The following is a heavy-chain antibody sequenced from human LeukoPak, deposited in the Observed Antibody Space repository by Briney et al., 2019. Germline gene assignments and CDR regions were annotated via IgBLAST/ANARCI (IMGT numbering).Heavy chain of an antibody. V-gene: IGHV3-21*01. D-gene: IGHD5-18*01. Sequence: GGSLRLSCAASGFTFSSYSMNWVRQAPGKGLEWVSSISSSSTSMYYADSVKGRFTISRDNAKNSLYLQMNSLRAEDTAVYYCSRERGCSYSYSDYWGQGTLVTVSS. CDR1: GFTFSSYS. CDR2: ISSSSTSM. CDR3: SRERGCSYSYSDY. J-gene: IGHJ4*02.